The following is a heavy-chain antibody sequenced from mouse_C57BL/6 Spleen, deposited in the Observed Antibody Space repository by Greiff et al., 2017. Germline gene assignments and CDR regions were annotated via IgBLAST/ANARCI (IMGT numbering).Heavy chain of an antibody. CDR2: ISSGSSTI. CDR1: GFTFSDYG. V-gene: IGHV5-17*01. D-gene: IGHD5-1-1*01. J-gene: IGHJ4*01. CDR3: ARTGYHYAMDY. Sequence: EVQGVESGGGLVKPGGSLKPSCAASGFTFSDYGMHWVRQAPEKGLEWVAYISSGSSTIYYADTVKGRFTISRDNAKNTLFLQMTSLRSEDTAMYYCARTGYHYAMDYWGQGTSVTVSS.